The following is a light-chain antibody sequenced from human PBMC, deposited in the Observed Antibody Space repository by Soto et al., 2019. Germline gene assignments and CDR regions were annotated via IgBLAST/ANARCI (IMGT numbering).Light chain of an antibody. CDR3: QQRAKWPST. CDR1: QSVSSSY. V-gene: IGKV3D-20*02. J-gene: IGKJ2*02. CDR2: GAS. Sequence: DIVLTQSPGTLSLSPGERATLSCRASQSVSSSYLAWYQQKPGQAPRLLIYGASNRATGIPDRFSGSGSGTDFTLTISRLEPEDFAVYYCQQRAKWPSTFGPGTKVDIK.